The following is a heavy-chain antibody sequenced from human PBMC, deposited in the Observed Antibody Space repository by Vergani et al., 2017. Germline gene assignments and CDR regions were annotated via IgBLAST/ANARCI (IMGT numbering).Heavy chain of an antibody. Sequence: QLQLHKSGPGLVKPSETLSLTCTLSGGSISSSSHFWGWLRQTPGKGLEWIGSIYYTGSAYYNPSLKSRVSISVDASKNPFSLKLSSVTAADSAVYYCARHDSGHYDASDYGLDVWGQGTTVTVSS. CDR1: GGSISSSSHF. CDR2: IYYTGSA. D-gene: IGHD3-16*01. V-gene: IGHV4-39*01. J-gene: IGHJ6*02. CDR3: ARHDSGHYDASDYGLDV.